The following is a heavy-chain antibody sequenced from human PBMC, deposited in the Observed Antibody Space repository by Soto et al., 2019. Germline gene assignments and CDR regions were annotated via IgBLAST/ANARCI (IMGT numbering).Heavy chain of an antibody. CDR1: GYTFTSYG. D-gene: IGHD3-3*01. Sequence: ASVKVSCKASGYTFTSYGISWVRQAPGQGLEWMGWISAYNGNTNYAQKLQGRVTMTTDTSTSTAYMELRSLRSDDTAVYYCARGAYYDFWSGLGSEPAGFDYWGQGTLVTVYS. J-gene: IGHJ4*02. CDR3: ARGAYYDFWSGLGSEPAGFDY. CDR2: ISAYNGNT. V-gene: IGHV1-18*01.